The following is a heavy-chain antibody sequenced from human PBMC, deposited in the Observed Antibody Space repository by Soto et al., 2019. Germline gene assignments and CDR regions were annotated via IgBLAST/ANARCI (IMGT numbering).Heavy chain of an antibody. CDR1: GFTFSSYA. CDR3: AKVRSSWTPDTFDI. CDR2: ISASGGTT. V-gene: IGHV3-23*01. Sequence: GGSLRLSCAASGFTFSSYAMTWVRQAPGKGLEWVSVISASGGTTYYAASVKGRFTISRDNSKNTLYLQMNSLRAEDTAVYYCAKVRSSWTPDTFDIWGQGTMLTISS. D-gene: IGHD6-6*01. J-gene: IGHJ3*02.